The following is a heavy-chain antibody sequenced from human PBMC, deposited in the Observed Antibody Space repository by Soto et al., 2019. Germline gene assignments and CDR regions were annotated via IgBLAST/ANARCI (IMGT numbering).Heavy chain of an antibody. J-gene: IGHJ6*03. CDR2: INPNGGVT. CDR3: ARESGGATATLDYYYFYMDV. V-gene: IGHV1-2*02. D-gene: IGHD5-12*01. CDR1: GYTFTSYY. Sequence: ASVKVSCKASGYTFTSYYIHWVRQAPGQGLEWMGWINPNGGVTKYAQKFRGRVTVTRDTSIRTVYMELSSLRSDDTAVYYCARESGGATATLDYYYFYMDVWGKGTTVTVSS.